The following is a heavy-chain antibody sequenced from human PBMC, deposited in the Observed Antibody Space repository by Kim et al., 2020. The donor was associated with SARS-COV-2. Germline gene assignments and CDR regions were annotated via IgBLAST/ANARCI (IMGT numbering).Heavy chain of an antibody. CDR1: EFTFSTYE. CDR3: ARDCRATSGQDAFYL. J-gene: IGHJ3*01. CDR2: ISSSGGSI. Sequence: GGSLRLSCAASEFTFSTYEMSWVRQAPGKGLEWVSDISSSGGSIYYADSVKGRFTISRDNAKNSLFLQMNSLRAEDTAVYYCARDCRATSGQDAFYLWGQGTVVTVSS. D-gene: IGHD2-15*01. V-gene: IGHV3-48*03.